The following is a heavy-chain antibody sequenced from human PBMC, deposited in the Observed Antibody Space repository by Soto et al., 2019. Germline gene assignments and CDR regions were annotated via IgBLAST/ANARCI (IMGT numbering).Heavy chain of an antibody. J-gene: IGHJ4*02. CDR2: ISSSSSYT. Sequence: GGSLRLSCAASGFTFSDYYMSWIRQAPGKGLEWVSYISSSSSYTNYADSVKGRFTISRDNAKNSLYLQMNSLRAEDTAVYYCARASRGFGELPLDYWGQGTLVTVSS. D-gene: IGHD3-10*01. CDR1: GFTFSDYY. V-gene: IGHV3-11*05. CDR3: ARASRGFGELPLDY.